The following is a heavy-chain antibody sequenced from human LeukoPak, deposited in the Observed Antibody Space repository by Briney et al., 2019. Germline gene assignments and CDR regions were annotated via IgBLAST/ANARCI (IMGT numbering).Heavy chain of an antibody. CDR3: ARSRSIAGDGFDV. J-gene: IGHJ3*01. Sequence: GGSLRLSCVASGFTFSGYEMNWVRQAPGKGLEWVSYISSSGYTIYYADSVKGRFTVSRDNAKNSLYLQMNSLRAEDTAVHFCARSRSIAGDGFDVWGQGTRVTVSS. D-gene: IGHD2-21*01. CDR1: GFTFSGYE. CDR2: ISSSGYTI. V-gene: IGHV3-48*03.